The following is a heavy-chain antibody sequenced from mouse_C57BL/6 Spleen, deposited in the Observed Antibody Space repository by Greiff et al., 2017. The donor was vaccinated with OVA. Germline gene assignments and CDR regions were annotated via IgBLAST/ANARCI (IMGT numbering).Heavy chain of an antibody. CDR1: GYAFSSYW. D-gene: IGHD2-4*01. V-gene: IGHV1-80*01. CDR2: IYPGDGDT. Sequence: QVHVKQSGAELVKPGASVKISCKASGYAFSSYWMNWVKQRPGKGLEWIGQIYPGDGDTNYNGKFKGKATLTADKSSSTAYMQLSSLTSEDSAVYFCARGDYEAYWGQGTLVTVSA. J-gene: IGHJ3*01. CDR3: ARGDYEAY.